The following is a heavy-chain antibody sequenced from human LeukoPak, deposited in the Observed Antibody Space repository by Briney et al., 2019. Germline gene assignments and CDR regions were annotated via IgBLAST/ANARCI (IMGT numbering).Heavy chain of an antibody. J-gene: IGHJ4*02. Sequence: PGRSLRLSCAASGFTFSSYAMHWVRQAPGKGLEWVAVISYDGSNKYYADSVKGRFTISRDNSKNTLYLQMNSLRAEDTAVYYCARGRTVGARFDYWGQGTLVAVSS. D-gene: IGHD1-26*01. CDR2: ISYDGSNK. CDR1: GFTFSSYA. CDR3: ARGRTVGARFDY. V-gene: IGHV3-30*01.